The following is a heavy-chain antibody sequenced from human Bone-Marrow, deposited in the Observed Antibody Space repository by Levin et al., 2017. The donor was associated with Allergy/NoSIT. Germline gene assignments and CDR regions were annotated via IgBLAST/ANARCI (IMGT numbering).Heavy chain of an antibody. V-gene: IGHV3-48*02. CDR3: ARDEGPWDTAKVTGFDY. J-gene: IGHJ4*02. D-gene: IGHD5-18*01. CDR1: GFTFSSYS. CDR2: ISSSSSTI. Sequence: GESLKISCAASGFTFSSYSMNWVRQAPGKGLEWVSYISSSSSTIYYADSVKGRFTISRDNAKNSLYLQMNSLRDEDTAVYYCARDEGPWDTAKVTGFDYWGQGTLVTVSS.